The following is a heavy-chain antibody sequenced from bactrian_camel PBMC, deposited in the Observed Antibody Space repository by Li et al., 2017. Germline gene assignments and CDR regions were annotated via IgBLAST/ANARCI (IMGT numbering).Heavy chain of an antibody. CDR1: RDTWRRFP. Sequence: HVQLVESGGGSVQAGGSLKLSCLVPRDTWRRFPNLCLAWFRQTPGKEREGVATFRTDGVTRYDDSVKGRFTISKDKEKHTLNLQMSSLKPDDTAMYFCAARPRSCVLLTWSLEAYYDLWGQGTQVTVS. D-gene: IGHD1*01. J-gene: IGHJ4*01. V-gene: IGHV3S55*01. CDR3: AARPRSCVLLTWSLEAYYDL. CDR2: FRTDGVT.